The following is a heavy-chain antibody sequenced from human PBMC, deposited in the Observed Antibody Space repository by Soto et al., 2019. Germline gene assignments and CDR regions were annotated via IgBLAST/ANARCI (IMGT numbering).Heavy chain of an antibody. V-gene: IGHV1-2*02. CDR1: GYTFTDYY. J-gene: IGHJ4*02. CDR3: ARDPIGGGAPYYCDY. Sequence: QVQLVQSGAEVKKPGASVKVSCKASGYTFTDYYMHWVRQAPGQGLEWLGWINPYTGGTNYAHKFQDRVTLTRDTSISTAYWDLSRLTSDDTAVYYCARDPIGGGAPYYCDYWGQGTLVTASS. CDR2: INPYTGGT. D-gene: IGHD3-16*01.